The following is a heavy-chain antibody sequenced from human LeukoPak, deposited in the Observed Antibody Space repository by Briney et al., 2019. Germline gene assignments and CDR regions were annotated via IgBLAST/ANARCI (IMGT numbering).Heavy chain of an antibody. CDR3: VSWAGKYYLAPAYS. CDR1: GFTFSNYW. V-gene: IGHV3-7*01. D-gene: IGHD3-10*01. Sequence: PGGSLRLSCAASGFTFSNYWMSWIRQAPGKGLEWPAHISEDGSGKYYVDSVKGRFTISRDNAKNSLYLQMNSLRVEDTAVYYCVSWAGKYYLAPAYSWGQGTLVTVSS. CDR2: ISEDGSGK. J-gene: IGHJ4*02.